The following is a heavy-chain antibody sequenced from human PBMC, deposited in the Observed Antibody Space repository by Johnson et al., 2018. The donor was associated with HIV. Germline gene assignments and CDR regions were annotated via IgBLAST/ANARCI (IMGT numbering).Heavy chain of an antibody. CDR1: GFNFSSYA. CDR3: ARDNWNEDI. J-gene: IGHJ3*02. CDR2: ISGSGGST. Sequence: MLLVESGGGLVQPGGSLRLSCAASGFNFSSYAMSWVRQAPGKGLEWVSAISGSGGSTYYADAVKGRFTIPRDNSKNTLYLQMNSLRAEDTAVYYCARDNWNEDIWGQGTMVTVSS. V-gene: IGHV3-23*04. D-gene: IGHD1-20*01.